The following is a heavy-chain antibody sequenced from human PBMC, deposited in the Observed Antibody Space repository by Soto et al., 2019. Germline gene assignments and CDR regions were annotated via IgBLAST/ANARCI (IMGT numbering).Heavy chain of an antibody. J-gene: IGHJ6*02. V-gene: IGHV3-53*01. CDR1: GFTVSSNY. D-gene: IGHD3-10*01. Sequence: PGGSLSLSCAASGFTVSSNYMSWVRQAPGKGLEWVSVIYSGGSTYYADSVKGRFTISRDNSKNTLYLQMNSLRAEDTAVYYCARVMVRGVIGDLSVMRYYYYGMDVWGQGTTVTVSS. CDR3: ARVMVRGVIGDLSVMRYYYYGMDV. CDR2: IYSGGST.